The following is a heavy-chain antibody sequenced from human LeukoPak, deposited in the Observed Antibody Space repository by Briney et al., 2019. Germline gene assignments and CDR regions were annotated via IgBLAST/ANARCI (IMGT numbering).Heavy chain of an antibody. CDR3: ARGSCGGPDC. D-gene: IGHD2-21*01. J-gene: IGHJ4*02. V-gene: IGHV1-18*01. CDR2: ITAYNGNR. Sequence: ASVKVSCTSSDLSFSNFGITWVRQAPGQGLEWMGWITAYNGNRNYAQKFQGRLTMTTDTSTSTAYMELRSLTSDDTAVYYCARGSCGGPDCWGQGTLVTVSS. CDR1: DLSFSNFG.